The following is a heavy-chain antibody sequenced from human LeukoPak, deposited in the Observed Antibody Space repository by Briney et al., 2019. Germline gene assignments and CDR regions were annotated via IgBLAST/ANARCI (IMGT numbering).Heavy chain of an antibody. CDR3: KSGSTVVLDY. D-gene: IGHD4-23*01. CDR1: GFSFSNAL. V-gene: IGHV3-15*01. Sequence: GGSLRLSCAASGFSFSNALMSWVRQAPGKGLEWVGRIKSKTDGGTTDYAAPVKGRFTISRDDSKNTLYLQMNSLKTEDTAVYYCKSGSTVVLDYWGQGTLVTVSS. J-gene: IGHJ4*02. CDR2: IKSKTDGGTT.